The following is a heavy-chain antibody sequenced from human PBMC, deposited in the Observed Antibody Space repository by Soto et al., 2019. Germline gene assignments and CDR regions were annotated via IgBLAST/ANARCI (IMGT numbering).Heavy chain of an antibody. V-gene: IGHV4-61*01. Sequence: SETLSLTCTVSGCSVSRDSNFWSWIRQPPGKGLEWIGYFYYSAPSRYNPSLESLVTISIDSTKNQASLTMTSVTAAHTAGYYCARGYSHYAHWGRGTLVTVSS. CDR1: GCSVSRDSNF. CDR3: ARGYSHYAH. CDR2: FYYSAPS. D-gene: IGHD4-4*01. J-gene: IGHJ4*02.